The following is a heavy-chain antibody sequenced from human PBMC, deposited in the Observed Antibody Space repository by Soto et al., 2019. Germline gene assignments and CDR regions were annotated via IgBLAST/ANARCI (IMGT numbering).Heavy chain of an antibody. D-gene: IGHD6-19*01. Sequence: SETLSLTCSVSGGSITSYHWSWIRQPPGKGLEWIGYIYYRGNTNYNPSLKSRVTISVDRSKNQFSLKVSSVTAADTAVYYCARVDTVAGNFDFWGQGTLVTVSS. V-gene: IGHV4-59*01. J-gene: IGHJ4*02. CDR1: GGSITSYH. CDR2: IYYRGNT. CDR3: ARVDTVAGNFDF.